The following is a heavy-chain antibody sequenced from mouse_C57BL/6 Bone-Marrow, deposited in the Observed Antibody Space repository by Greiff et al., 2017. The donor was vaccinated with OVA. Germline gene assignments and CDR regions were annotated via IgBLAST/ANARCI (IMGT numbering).Heavy chain of an antibody. CDR2: IYPRSGNT. V-gene: IGHV1-81*01. Sequence: VQLVESGAELARPGASVKLSCKASGYTFTSYGISWVKQRTGQGLEWIGEIYPRSGNTYYNEKFKGKATLTADKSSSTAYMELRSLTSEDTAVYFSARWLPYLDYWGQGTTLTVSS. CDR1: GYTFTSYG. J-gene: IGHJ2*01. CDR3: ARWLPYLDY. D-gene: IGHD2-2*01.